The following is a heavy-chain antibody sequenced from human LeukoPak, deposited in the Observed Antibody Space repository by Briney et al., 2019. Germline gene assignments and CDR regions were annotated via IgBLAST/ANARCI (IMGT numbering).Heavy chain of an antibody. CDR1: RGSISSGSYY. CDR3: ARDGSRGSFYFDY. V-gene: IGHV4-61*02. Sequence: PSQTLSLTCTVSRGSISSGSYYWSWIRQPAGKGLEWIGRIYTSGSTNYNPSLKSRVTISVDTSKNQFSLKLSSVTAADTAVYYCARDGSRGSFYFDYWGQGTLVTVSS. J-gene: IGHJ4*02. D-gene: IGHD3-10*01. CDR2: IYTSGST.